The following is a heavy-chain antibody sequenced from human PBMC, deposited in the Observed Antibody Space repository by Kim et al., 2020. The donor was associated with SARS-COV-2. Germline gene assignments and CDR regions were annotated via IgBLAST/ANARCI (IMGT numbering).Heavy chain of an antibody. Sequence: GGSLRLSCAASGFTFSSYAMSWVRQAPGKGLEWVSALGGSGGSTYYADSVKGRFTISRDNSKNTLYLQMNSLRAEDTALYYCARDHGVVTANPYYWGQGTLVTVSS. CDR1: GFTFSSYA. CDR3: ARDHGVVTANPYY. D-gene: IGHD2-21*02. J-gene: IGHJ4*02. CDR2: LGGSGGST. V-gene: IGHV3-23*01.